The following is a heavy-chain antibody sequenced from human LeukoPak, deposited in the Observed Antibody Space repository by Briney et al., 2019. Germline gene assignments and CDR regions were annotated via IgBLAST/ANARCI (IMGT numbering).Heavy chain of an antibody. D-gene: IGHD6-13*01. V-gene: IGHV3-21*01. CDR2: ISSSSSYI. Sequence: GGSLRLSCAASGFTFSGYSINWVRQAPGKGLEWVSSISSSSSYIYYADSVKGRFTISRDNAKNSLYLQMNSLRAEDTAVYYCARDLIAAALDYWGKGTLVSVSS. CDR3: ARDLIAAALDY. CDR1: GFTFSGYS. J-gene: IGHJ4*02.